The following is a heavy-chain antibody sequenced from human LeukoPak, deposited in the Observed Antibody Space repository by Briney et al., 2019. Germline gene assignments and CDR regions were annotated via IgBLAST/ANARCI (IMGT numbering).Heavy chain of an antibody. CDR2: IWYDGSNK. CDR1: GFTFSSYG. J-gene: IGHJ3*02. D-gene: IGHD6-19*01. V-gene: IGHV3-33*01. Sequence: GGSLRLSCAASGFTFSSYGMHWVRQAPGKGLEWVAVIWYDGSNKYYADSVKGRFTTSRDNSKNTLYLQMNSLRAEDTAVYYCARSGYYSGWYSVGAFDIWGQGTMVTVSS. CDR3: ARSGYYSGWYSVGAFDI.